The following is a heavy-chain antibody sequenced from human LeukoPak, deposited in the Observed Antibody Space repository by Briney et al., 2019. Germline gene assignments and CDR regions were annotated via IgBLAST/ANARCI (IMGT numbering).Heavy chain of an antibody. V-gene: IGHV1-8*01. CDR2: MNPNSGNR. D-gene: IGHD5-24*01. Sequence: GASVKVSRKASGYTFTSYDINWVRQATGPGLEQMGWMNPNSGNRGYAQKFQGRVTMTRNTSISTAYMELSSLRSDDTAVYYCARMAPKTYCYYGMDVWGQGTTVTVSS. CDR1: GYTFTSYD. J-gene: IGHJ6*02. CDR3: ARMAPKTYCYYGMDV.